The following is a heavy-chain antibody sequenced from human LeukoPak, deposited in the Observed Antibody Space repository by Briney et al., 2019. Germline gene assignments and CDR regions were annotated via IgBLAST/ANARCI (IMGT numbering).Heavy chain of an antibody. CDR3: ARDPPRYCSGGSCYDSDYYGMDV. V-gene: IGHV3-11*04. J-gene: IGHJ6*02. CDR1: GFTFSDYY. D-gene: IGHD2-15*01. Sequence: GGSLRLSCAASGFTFSDYYMSWIRQAPGKGLGWLSYISRSGSTIYYADSVKGRFTISRDNAKNSLYLQMNSLRAEDTAVYYCARDPPRYCSGGSCYDSDYYGMDVWGQGTTVTVSS. CDR2: ISRSGSTI.